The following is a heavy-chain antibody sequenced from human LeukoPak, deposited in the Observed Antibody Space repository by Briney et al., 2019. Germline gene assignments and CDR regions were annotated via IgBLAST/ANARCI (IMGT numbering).Heavy chain of an antibody. CDR2: ISAYNGDT. CDR1: GYSFTSFG. V-gene: IGHV1-18*01. J-gene: IGHJ4*02. D-gene: IGHD6-6*01. Sequence: ASVKVSCKASGYSFTSFGTSWVRQAPGQGPEWMAWISAYNGDTRYEPKFQGRVTMTTDTSTSTTYMELRSLRSDDTAVYYCARDLGTYGSSSIFFDYWGQGTLVTVSS. CDR3: ARDLGTYGSSSIFFDY.